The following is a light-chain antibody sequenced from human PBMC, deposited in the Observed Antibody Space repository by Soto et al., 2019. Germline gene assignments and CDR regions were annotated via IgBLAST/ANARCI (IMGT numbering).Light chain of an antibody. CDR2: GAS. CDR1: EDVGSN. Sequence: EIVMTQSPDTLSVSPGERVTLSCRASEDVGSNLAWYQQKVGQVPRRVIYGASSRATGMPARFSASGSGTEFTLTISSLQSEDFGVYYCQQYNQWPSWTFGQGTRVDI. V-gene: IGKV3-15*01. CDR3: QQYNQWPSWT. J-gene: IGKJ1*01.